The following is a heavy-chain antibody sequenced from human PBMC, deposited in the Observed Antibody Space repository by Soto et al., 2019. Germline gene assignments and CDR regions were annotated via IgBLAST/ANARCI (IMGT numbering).Heavy chain of an antibody. CDR2: IWYDGSNK. D-gene: IGHD1-26*01. CDR3: AREELRCRHPPSY. CDR1: GFTFSIYG. V-gene: IGHV3-33*08. J-gene: IGHJ4*02. Sequence: GGSLRLSCASSGFTFSIYGMHWVRQAPGKGLEWVAVIWYDGSNKYYADSVKGRFTISRDNSKNTLYLQMNSLRAEDTAVYYCAREELRCRHPPSYWGKGTLVTVSS.